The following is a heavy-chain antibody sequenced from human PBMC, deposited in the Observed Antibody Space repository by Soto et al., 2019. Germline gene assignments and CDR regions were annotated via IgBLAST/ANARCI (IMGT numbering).Heavy chain of an antibody. J-gene: IGHJ6*02. V-gene: IGHV1-18*01. CDR1: GYTFTSYG. D-gene: IGHD1-1*01. CDR2: ISAYNGNT. Sequence: QVQLVQSGAEVKKPGASVKVSCKASGYTFTSYGISWVRQAPGQGLEWMGWISAYNGNTNYAQKLQGRVTMTTDIYTSTAYMELRSLRSYDTAVYYCARDKGDWNGHSGMDVWGQGTTGTVSS. CDR3: ARDKGDWNGHSGMDV.